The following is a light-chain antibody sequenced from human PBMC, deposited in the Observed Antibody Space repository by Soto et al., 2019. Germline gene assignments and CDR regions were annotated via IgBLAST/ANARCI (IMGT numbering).Light chain of an antibody. CDR3: QQRSNWPRT. CDR1: QIVSSY. J-gene: IGKJ1*01. V-gene: IGKV3-11*01. Sequence: EIVLTQSPATLSLSPGERATLSCRASQIVSSYLAWYQQKPGQAPRLLIYDSSISAAGIPARFSCSGSGTDFTLTISSLEPEDVAVYYGQQRSNWPRTFGQGTKVEIK. CDR2: DSS.